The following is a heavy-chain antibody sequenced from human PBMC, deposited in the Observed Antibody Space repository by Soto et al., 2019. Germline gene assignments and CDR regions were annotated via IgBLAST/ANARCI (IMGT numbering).Heavy chain of an antibody. CDR3: AKDVVVGATTGLGDYYYYYGMDV. Sequence: GGSLRLSCAASGFTFSSYGMHWVRQAPGMGLEWVAVISYDGSNKYYADSVKGRFTISRDNSKNTLYLQMNSLRAEDTAVYYCAKDVVVGATTGLGDYYYYYGMDVWGQGTTVTVSS. V-gene: IGHV3-30*18. CDR2: ISYDGSNK. D-gene: IGHD1-26*01. J-gene: IGHJ6*02. CDR1: GFTFSSYG.